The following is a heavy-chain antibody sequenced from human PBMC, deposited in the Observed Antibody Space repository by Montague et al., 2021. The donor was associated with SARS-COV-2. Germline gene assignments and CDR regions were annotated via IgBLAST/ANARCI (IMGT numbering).Heavy chain of an antibody. D-gene: IGHD3-10*01. V-gene: IGHV3-30-3*01. CDR1: GFTFSSYA. J-gene: IGHJ6*02. CDR3: ARDDRVLLWFGELSGYYYGRDV. Sequence: SLRLSCAASGFTFSSYAMPWVRQAPGKGLEWVAVISYDGSNKYYADSVKGRFTISRDNSKNTLYLQMNSLRAEDTAVYYCARDDRVLLWFGELSGYYYGRDVGGQGTTVTVSS. CDR2: ISYDGSNK.